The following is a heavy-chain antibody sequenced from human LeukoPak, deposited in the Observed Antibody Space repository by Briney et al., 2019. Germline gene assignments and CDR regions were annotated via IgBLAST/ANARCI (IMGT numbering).Heavy chain of an antibody. CDR3: ARDRDSGYDSYYYYGMDV. D-gene: IGHD5-12*01. CDR2: IIPIFGIA. V-gene: IGHV1-69*04. J-gene: IGHJ6*02. Sequence: GASVKVSCKASGGTFTSYAISWVRQAPGQGLEWMGRIIPIFGIANYAQKFQGRVTITADKSTSTAYMELSSVRSEDTAVYYCARDRDSGYDSYYYYGMDVWGQGTTVTVSS. CDR1: GGTFTSYA.